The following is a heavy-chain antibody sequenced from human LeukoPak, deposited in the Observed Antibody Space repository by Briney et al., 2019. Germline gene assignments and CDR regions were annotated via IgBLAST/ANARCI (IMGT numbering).Heavy chain of an antibody. D-gene: IGHD2/OR15-2a*01. CDR3: TRENRPFCPFAY. V-gene: IGHV4-4*02. J-gene: IGHJ4*02. Sequence: SGTLSLTCGVSGGSIDITNYWSWVRQAPGKGLEWIGEISHSGTTNYNPSLRSRVTMFLDRANNQFSLSLTSVTAADSAVYYCTRENRPFCPFAYWGQGVLITVSS. CDR2: ISHSGTT. CDR1: GGSIDITNY.